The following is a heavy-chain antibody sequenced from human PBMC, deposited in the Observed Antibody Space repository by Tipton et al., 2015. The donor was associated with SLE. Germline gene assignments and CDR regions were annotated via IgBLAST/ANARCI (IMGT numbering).Heavy chain of an antibody. D-gene: IGHD1-26*01. Sequence: TLSLTCAVYGGSFSGYYWSWIRQPPGKGLEWIGEINHSGSTNYNPSLKSRVTISVDTSKNQFSLKLSSVTAADTAVYYCAREGRATRGNNWFDPWGQGTLVTVSS. CDR2: INHSGST. CDR3: AREGRATRGNNWFDP. J-gene: IGHJ5*02. CDR1: GGSFSGYY. V-gene: IGHV4-34*01.